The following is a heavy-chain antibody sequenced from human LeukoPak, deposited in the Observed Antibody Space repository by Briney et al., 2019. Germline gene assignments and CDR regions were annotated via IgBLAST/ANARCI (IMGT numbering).Heavy chain of an antibody. Sequence: ASVKVSCKTSGGIFTSVGISWVRQAPGQGLEWMGRIIPILGIANYAQKFQGRVTITADKSTSTAYMELSSLRSEDTAVCYCARATQWLKTLDVWGQGTTVTVSS. CDR3: ARATQWLKTLDV. CDR1: GGIFTSVG. V-gene: IGHV1-69*04. CDR2: IIPILGIA. D-gene: IGHD6-19*01. J-gene: IGHJ6*02.